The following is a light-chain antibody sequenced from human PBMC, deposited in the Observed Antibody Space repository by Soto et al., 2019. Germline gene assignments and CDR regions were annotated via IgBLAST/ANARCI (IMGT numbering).Light chain of an antibody. CDR1: QSVSSN. CDR2: GAS. CDR3: QQYNNWPSLA. J-gene: IGKJ4*01. Sequence: EIVMTQSPATLSVSPGERATLSCRASQSVSSNLAWYQQNPGQAPRLLIYGASTRATGIPARFSGSGSGTECTLTISSLQSEDFAVYYCQQYNNWPSLAFGGGTKVEIK. V-gene: IGKV3D-15*01.